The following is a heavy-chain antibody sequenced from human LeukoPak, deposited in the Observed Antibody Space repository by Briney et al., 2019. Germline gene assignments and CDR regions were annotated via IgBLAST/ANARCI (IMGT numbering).Heavy chain of an antibody. CDR1: GGSISSYY. D-gene: IGHD2-8*01. V-gene: IGHV4-59*12. CDR2: IYYSGST. J-gene: IGHJ3*02. Sequence: SETLSLTCTVSGGSISSYYWSWIRQPPGKGLEWIGYIYYSGSTNYNPSLKSRVTMSVDTSKNQFSLKLSSVTAADTAVYYCARWGYCTNGVCYGDAFDIWGQGTMVTVSS. CDR3: ARWGYCTNGVCYGDAFDI.